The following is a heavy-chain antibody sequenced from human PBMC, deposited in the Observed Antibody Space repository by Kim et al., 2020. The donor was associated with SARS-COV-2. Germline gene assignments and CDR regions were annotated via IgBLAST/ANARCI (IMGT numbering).Heavy chain of an antibody. CDR3: ARSTPLTWLSSGWSGHFFDY. CDR2: IYNSGST. Sequence: SETLSLTCSVSGGSISGFYWTWIRQPPGKGLEWIGYIYNSGSTNYNPSLESRVTMSSDTSKNQFSLKLNSVTAADSGVYYCARSTPLTWLSSGWSGHFFDYWGQGTPVPVSS. D-gene: IGHD6-19*01. V-gene: IGHV4-4*08. CDR1: GGSISGFY. J-gene: IGHJ4*02.